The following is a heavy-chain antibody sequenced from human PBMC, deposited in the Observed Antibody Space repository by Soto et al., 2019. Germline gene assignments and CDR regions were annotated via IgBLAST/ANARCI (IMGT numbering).Heavy chain of an antibody. CDR3: VRVAVPVYVNDGRDV. CDR1: GFTLSDYA. J-gene: IGHJ6*04. V-gene: IGHV3-30-3*01. CDR2: ISYDGGTD. Sequence: QVQLVESGGGVVQPGRSLRLSCAASGFTLSDYAVHWVRQAPGRGLEWMAAISYDGGTDYYADSVKGRFTISRDNSRNMQNLQMSNLRAVDSAVYSCVRVAVPVYVNDGRDVGGAGTTVIISS. D-gene: IGHD6-19*01.